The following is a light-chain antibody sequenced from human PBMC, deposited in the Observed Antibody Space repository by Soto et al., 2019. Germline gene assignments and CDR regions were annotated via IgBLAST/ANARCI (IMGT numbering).Light chain of an antibody. CDR2: DVN. Sequence: QSVLTQPRSVSGSPGQSVSISCTGTSSDVGGYNYISWYQQHPGKAPKLMIHDVNQRPSGVPDRFSGSRSGNTASLTISGLQPDDEADYYCYSYAGNYIYVFGTGTKLTVL. J-gene: IGLJ1*01. V-gene: IGLV2-11*01. CDR1: SSDVGGYNY. CDR3: YSYAGNYIYV.